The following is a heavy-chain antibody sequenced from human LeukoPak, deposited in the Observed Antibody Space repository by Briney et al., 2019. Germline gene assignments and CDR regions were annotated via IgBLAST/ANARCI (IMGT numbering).Heavy chain of an antibody. CDR1: GYTFTSYY. CDR3: ARITRSSSAGY. J-gene: IGHJ4*02. V-gene: IGHV1-18*04. Sequence: GASVKVSCKASGYTFTSYYMHWVRQAPGQGLEWMGWISAYNGNTNYAQKLQGRVTMTTDTSTSTAYMELRSLRSDDTAVYYCARITRSSSAGYWGQGTLVTVSS. CDR2: ISAYNGNT. D-gene: IGHD6-6*01.